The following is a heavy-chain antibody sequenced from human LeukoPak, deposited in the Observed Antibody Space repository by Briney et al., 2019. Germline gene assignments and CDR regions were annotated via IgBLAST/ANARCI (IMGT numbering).Heavy chain of an antibody. D-gene: IGHD3-3*01. Sequence: PSETLSLTCTVSGGSISSGGYYWSWIRQHPGKGPEWIGYIYYSGSTYYNPSLKSRVTISVDTSKNQFSLELSSVTAADTAVYYCARDLGVEYYDFWSGYYTSYGMDVWGQGTTVTVSS. CDR3: ARDLGVEYYDFWSGYYTSYGMDV. CDR1: GGSISSGGYY. CDR2: IYYSGST. V-gene: IGHV4-31*03. J-gene: IGHJ6*02.